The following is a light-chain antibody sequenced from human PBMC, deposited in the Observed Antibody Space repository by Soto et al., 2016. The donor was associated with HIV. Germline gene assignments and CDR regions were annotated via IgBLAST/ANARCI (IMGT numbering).Light chain of an antibody. V-gene: IGLV3-1*01. J-gene: IGLJ2*01. CDR2: QDN. Sequence: SYELTQPPSVSVSPGQTASITCSGDNLGNKYASWYQQKPGQSPVLGIYQDNKRPSGIPERFSGSNSGNTATLTISGTQPMDEADYYCQAWDSSTSVVFGGGTKLTVL. CDR3: QAWDSSTSVV. CDR1: NLGNKY.